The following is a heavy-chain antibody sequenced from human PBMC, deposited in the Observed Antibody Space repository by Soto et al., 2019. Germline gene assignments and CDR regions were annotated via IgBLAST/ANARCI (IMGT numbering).Heavy chain of an antibody. J-gene: IGHJ6*02. CDR2: IYPGDSDT. CDR1: GYSFTSYW. CDR3: ARHSRTYYYDSSGYSYYYGMDV. D-gene: IGHD3-22*01. Sequence: GESLKISCKGSGYSFTSYWIGGVRQMPGKGLEWMGIIYPGDSDTRYSPSFQGQVTISADKSISTAYLQWSSLKASDTAMYYCARHSRTYYYDSSGYSYYYGMDVWGQGTTVTVSS. V-gene: IGHV5-51*01.